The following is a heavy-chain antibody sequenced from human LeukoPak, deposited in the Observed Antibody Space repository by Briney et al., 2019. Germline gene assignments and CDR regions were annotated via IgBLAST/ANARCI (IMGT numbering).Heavy chain of an antibody. CDR1: GFTFSDYY. CDR3: ARQLVYDYFDY. D-gene: IGHD6-13*01. V-gene: IGHV3-11*06. J-gene: IGHJ4*02. Sequence: KPGGSLRLSCAASGFTFSDYYMSWIRQAPGKGLEWVSYISSSSSYTNYADSVKGRFNISRDNAKNSLYLQMNSLRAEDTAVYYCARQLVYDYFDYWGQGTLVTVSS. CDR2: ISSSSSYT.